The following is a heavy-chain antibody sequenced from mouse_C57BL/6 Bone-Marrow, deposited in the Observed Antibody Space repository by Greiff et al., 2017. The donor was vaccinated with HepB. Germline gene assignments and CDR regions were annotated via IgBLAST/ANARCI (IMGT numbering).Heavy chain of an antibody. D-gene: IGHD2-5*01. J-gene: IGHJ4*01. Sequence: EVKLVESGGGLVKPGGSLKLSCAASGFTFSDYGMHWVRQAPEKGLEWVAYISSGSSTIYYADTVKGRFTISRDNAKNTLFLQMTSLRSEDTAMYYCGRPRNSNDAMDYWGQGTSVTVSS. V-gene: IGHV5-17*01. CDR3: GRPRNSNDAMDY. CDR2: ISSGSSTI. CDR1: GFTFSDYG.